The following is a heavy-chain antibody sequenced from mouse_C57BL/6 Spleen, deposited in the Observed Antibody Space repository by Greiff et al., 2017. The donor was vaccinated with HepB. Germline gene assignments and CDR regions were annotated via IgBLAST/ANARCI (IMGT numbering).Heavy chain of an antibody. Sequence: EVHLVESGGGLVQPGGSLKLSCAASGFTFSDYGMHWVRQAPEKGLEWVAYISSGSSTIYYADTVKGRFTISRDNAKNTLFLQMTSLRSEDTAMYYCARGATVVANYFDYWGQGTTLTVSS. CDR3: ARGATVVANYFDY. V-gene: IGHV5-17*01. J-gene: IGHJ2*01. CDR1: GFTFSDYG. CDR2: ISSGSSTI. D-gene: IGHD1-1*01.